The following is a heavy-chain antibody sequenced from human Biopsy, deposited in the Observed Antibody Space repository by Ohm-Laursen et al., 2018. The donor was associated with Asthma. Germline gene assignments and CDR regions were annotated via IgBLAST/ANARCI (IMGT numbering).Heavy chain of an antibody. CDR3: ARGQKSAGDRWFDP. CDR2: INPNGGGT. CDR1: GYAFIGSH. D-gene: IGHD6-13*01. Sequence: VASVKVSCKASGYAFIGSHIHWMRQAPGQGLEWMGRINPNGGGTNYAQKFQGRVTMTRDTSISTAYMEVSRLRSDDTAVYYCARGQKSAGDRWFDPWGQGTLVTVSS. V-gene: IGHV1-2*06. J-gene: IGHJ5*02.